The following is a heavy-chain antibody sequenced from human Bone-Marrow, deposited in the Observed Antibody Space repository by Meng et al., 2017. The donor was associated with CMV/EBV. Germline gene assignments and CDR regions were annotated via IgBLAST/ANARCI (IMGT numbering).Heavy chain of an antibody. Sequence: GESLKISCAASGFTFSGYSMNWVRQAPGKGLEWVSSISSSSSYIYYADSVKGRFTISRDNAKNSLYLQMNSLRAEDTAVYYCARVPFMVRGTFDYWGQGTLVTVSS. D-gene: IGHD3-10*01. J-gene: IGHJ4*02. V-gene: IGHV3-21*01. CDR1: GFTFSGYS. CDR3: ARVPFMVRGTFDY. CDR2: ISSSSSYI.